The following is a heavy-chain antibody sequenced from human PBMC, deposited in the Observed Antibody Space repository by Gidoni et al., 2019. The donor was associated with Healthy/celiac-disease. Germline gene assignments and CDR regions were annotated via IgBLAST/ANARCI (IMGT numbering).Heavy chain of an antibody. Sequence: QVQLQESGPGLVKPSETLSLTCTVSGGSISSYYWSWIRQPPGKGLEWIGYIYYSGSTNYNPSLKSRVTISVDTSKNQFSLKLSSVTAADTAVYYCARGRTAMVSRWGQGTLVTVSS. D-gene: IGHD5-18*01. CDR2: IYYSGST. V-gene: IGHV4-59*01. J-gene: IGHJ4*02. CDR1: GGSISSYY. CDR3: ARGRTAMVSR.